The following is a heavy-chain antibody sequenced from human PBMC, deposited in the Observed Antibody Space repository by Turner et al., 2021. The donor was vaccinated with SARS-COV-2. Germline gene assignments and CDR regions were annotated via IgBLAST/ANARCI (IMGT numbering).Heavy chain of an antibody. CDR3: ARDEEGIAAAYYYAMDV. D-gene: IGHD6-13*01. Sequence: QVQLVQSGAEVKKPWSSVNVSCKASGGTFSTYTISWVRQAPGQGLEWMGRIIPILGITTYAQKFQGRVTITAEKSTSTAYMELSSLRSEDTAVYYCARDEEGIAAAYYYAMDVWGQGTTVTVSS. CDR2: IIPILGIT. CDR1: GGTFSTYT. V-gene: IGHV1-69*08. J-gene: IGHJ6*02.